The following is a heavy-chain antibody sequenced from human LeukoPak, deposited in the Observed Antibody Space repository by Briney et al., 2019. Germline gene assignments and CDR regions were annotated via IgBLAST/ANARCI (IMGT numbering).Heavy chain of an antibody. CDR1: GGSFSTYY. CDR3: AREGGFYRPLDY. CDR2: INHSGST. Sequence: SETLSLTCAVYGGSFSTYYWSWIRQPPGKGLEWVGEINHSGSTNYNPPLKSRVTISVDTSKNQFSLKLTSVTAADTAVYYCAREGGFYRPLDYSGQGTLVTVSS. D-gene: IGHD3-3*01. V-gene: IGHV4-34*01. J-gene: IGHJ4*02.